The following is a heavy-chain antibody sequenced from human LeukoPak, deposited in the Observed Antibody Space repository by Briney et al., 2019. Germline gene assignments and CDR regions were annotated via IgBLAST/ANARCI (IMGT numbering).Heavy chain of an antibody. CDR3: ARDRSIAADPFDY. CDR2: INSDGSST. V-gene: IGHV3-74*01. D-gene: IGHD6-13*01. CDR1: GCTFSSYW. J-gene: IGHJ4*02. Sequence: AETLRLSCAASGCTFSSYWMHWVRQAPGKGLVWVSRINSDGSSTSYADSVKGRFTISRDNAKNTLYLQMNRLRAEDTAVYYCARDRSIAADPFDYWGQGTLVTVSS.